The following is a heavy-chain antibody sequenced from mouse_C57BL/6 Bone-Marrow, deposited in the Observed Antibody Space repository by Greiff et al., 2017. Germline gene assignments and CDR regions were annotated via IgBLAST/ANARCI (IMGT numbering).Heavy chain of an antibody. CDR2: IYPGCGST. CDR3: ARPYYSNYWYFDV. V-gene: IGHV1-55*01. D-gene: IGHD2-5*01. Sequence: QVQLQQPGAELVKPGASVKMSCKASGYTFTSYWITWVKQRPGQGLEWIGDIYPGCGSTNYNEKFKSKATLTVNTSSSPAYMQLSSLTSEYSAVYYCARPYYSNYWYFDVWGTGTTVTVSS. J-gene: IGHJ1*03. CDR1: GYTFTSYW.